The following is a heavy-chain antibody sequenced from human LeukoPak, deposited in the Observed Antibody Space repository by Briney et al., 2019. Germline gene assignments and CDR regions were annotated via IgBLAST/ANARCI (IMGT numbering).Heavy chain of an antibody. J-gene: IGHJ4*02. CDR3: VKGAGYYYDSRFDY. D-gene: IGHD3-22*01. Sequence: GGSLRLSCAASGFTFSSYWMSWVRQAPGKGLEWVANIKEGGSEKYYVDSVKGRFTISRDNAKNSLYLQMNSLRAEDTALYYCVKGAGYYYDSRFDYWGQGTLVTVSS. CDR2: IKEGGSEK. CDR1: GFTFSSYW. V-gene: IGHV3-7*03.